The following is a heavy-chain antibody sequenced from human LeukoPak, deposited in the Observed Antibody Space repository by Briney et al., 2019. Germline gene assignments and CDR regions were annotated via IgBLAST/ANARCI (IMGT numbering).Heavy chain of an antibody. CDR2: INHSGST. CDR1: GGSFSGYY. CDR3: ARLGIVVVPAANNWFDP. V-gene: IGHV4-34*01. D-gene: IGHD2-2*01. J-gene: IGHJ5*02. Sequence: PSETLSLTCAVYGGSFSGYYWSWIRQPPGKGLEWIGEINHSGSTNYNPSLKGRVTISVDTSKNQFSLKLSSVTAADTAVYYCARLGIVVVPAANNWFDPWGQGTLVTVSS.